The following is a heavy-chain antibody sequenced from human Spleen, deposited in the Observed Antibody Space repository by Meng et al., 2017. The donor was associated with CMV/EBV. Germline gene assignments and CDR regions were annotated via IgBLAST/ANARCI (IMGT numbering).Heavy chain of an antibody. J-gene: IGHJ4*02. Sequence: ASVKVSCKASGYTFTGYCIHWVRQAPGQGLEWMGWINPDSGATHYPRKFQGRVTMTRDASFSTAYMELSGLTSDDTAIYYCARGRWSGYDYWGQGTLVTVSS. V-gene: IGHV1-2*02. D-gene: IGHD5-12*01. CDR1: GYTFTGYC. CDR3: ARGRWSGYDY. CDR2: INPDSGAT.